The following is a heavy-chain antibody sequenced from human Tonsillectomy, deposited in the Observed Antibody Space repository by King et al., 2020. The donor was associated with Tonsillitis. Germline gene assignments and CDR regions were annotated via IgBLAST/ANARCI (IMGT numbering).Heavy chain of an antibody. J-gene: IGHJ4*02. Sequence: VQLQESGGGVVQPGGSLRLSCAASGFSFSTYSMHWVRQAPGKGLEWVAFIRYDGSNGYYADSVKGRFTISRDNSKNTLYLQMNSLKAEDTAMYYCASNYDNSGYLFDYWGQGTLVTVSS. CDR3: ASNYDNSGYLFDY. V-gene: IGHV3-30*02. D-gene: IGHD3-22*01. CDR2: IRYDGSNG. CDR1: GFSFSTYS.